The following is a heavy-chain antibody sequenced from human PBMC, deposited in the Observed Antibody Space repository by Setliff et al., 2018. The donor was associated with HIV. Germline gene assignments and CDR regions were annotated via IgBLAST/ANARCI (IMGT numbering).Heavy chain of an antibody. D-gene: IGHD3-22*01. V-gene: IGHV4-4*07. CDR2: FYTSGST. CDR3: ARDRLTYYFDY. J-gene: IGHJ4*02. Sequence: PSETLSLTCSVSGGSLQGYYWSWIRQPAGKGLEWIGRFYTSGSTNYNPSLNSLVTMSVDTSKNQFSLKLSSVTATDTAVYYCARDRLTYYFDYWGQGILVTVSS. CDR1: GGSLQGYY.